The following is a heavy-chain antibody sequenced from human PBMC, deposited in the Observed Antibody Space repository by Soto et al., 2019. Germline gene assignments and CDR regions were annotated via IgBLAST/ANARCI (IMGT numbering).Heavy chain of an antibody. D-gene: IGHD3-3*01. CDR3: AHRRVGRELDY. V-gene: IGHV2-5*02. Sequence: QITLKESGPALVKPTQTLTLTCTFSGFSLSTTGVGVGWIRQPPGKALEWLALIYWDDDTRYSSSLRSRLSITKVPFENQVVLRMTNMDPADTGTYFCAHRRVGRELDYWGQGTLVTVSS. CDR1: GFSLSTTGVG. J-gene: IGHJ4*02. CDR2: IYWDDDT.